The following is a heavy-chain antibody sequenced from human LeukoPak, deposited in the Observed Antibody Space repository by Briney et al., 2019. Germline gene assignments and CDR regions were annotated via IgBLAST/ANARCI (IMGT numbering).Heavy chain of an antibody. V-gene: IGHV3-23*01. Sequence: PGGSLRLSCAGSGFTFSSYAMSWVRQAPGKGLEWVSVITGSGGTTYYADSVRGRFTISRDNSKCTLYLQMSSLRAEDTAIYYCAKRETSGSKYFDYWGQGTLVTVSS. CDR1: GFTFSSYA. D-gene: IGHD6-19*01. CDR2: ITGSGGTT. J-gene: IGHJ4*02. CDR3: AKRETSGSKYFDY.